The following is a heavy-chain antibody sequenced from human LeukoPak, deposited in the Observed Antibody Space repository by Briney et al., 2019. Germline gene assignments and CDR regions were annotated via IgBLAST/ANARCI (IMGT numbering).Heavy chain of an antibody. CDR3: AREKMGDYVFDY. Sequence: SQTLSLTCTVSGGSISSGDYYWSWIRQPPGKGLEWIGYIYYSGSTYYNPSLKSRVTISVDTSKNQFSLKLNSVTAADTAVYYCAREKMGDYVFDYWGQGTLVTVSS. D-gene: IGHD4-17*01. CDR2: IYYSGST. CDR1: GGSISSGDYY. J-gene: IGHJ4*02. V-gene: IGHV4-30-4*01.